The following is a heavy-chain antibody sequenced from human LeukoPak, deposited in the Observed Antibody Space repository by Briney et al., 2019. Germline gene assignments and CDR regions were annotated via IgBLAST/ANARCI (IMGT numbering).Heavy chain of an antibody. J-gene: IGHJ5*02. D-gene: IGHD2-2*01. Sequence: ASVKVSFKASGYTFTSYGISWVRQAPGQGLEWMGWISAYNGNTNYAQKLQGRVTMTTDTSTSTAYMELRSLRSDDTAVYYCARGRSTSWPGYWFDPWGQGTLVTVSS. CDR3: ARGRSTSWPGYWFDP. V-gene: IGHV1-18*01. CDR1: GYTFTSYG. CDR2: ISAYNGNT.